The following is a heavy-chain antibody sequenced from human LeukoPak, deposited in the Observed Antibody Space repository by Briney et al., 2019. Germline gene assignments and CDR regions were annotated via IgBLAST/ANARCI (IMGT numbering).Heavy chain of an antibody. D-gene: IGHD1-26*01. CDR1: GYSISSGYY. CDR3: ARAGGTYLGYWYFDL. CDR2: IYHSGST. J-gene: IGHJ3*01. Sequence: SETLSLTCTVSGYSISSGYYWGWIRQPPGKGLEWIGSIYHSGSTYYNPSLKSRATISVDTSKNQFSLKLSSVTAADTAVYYCARAGGTYLGYWYFDLWGQGTMVTVSS. V-gene: IGHV4-38-2*02.